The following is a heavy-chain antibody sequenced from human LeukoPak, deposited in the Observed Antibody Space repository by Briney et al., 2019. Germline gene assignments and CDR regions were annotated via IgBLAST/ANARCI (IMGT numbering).Heavy chain of an antibody. CDR1: GGSISSSTYC. J-gene: IGHJ4*02. CDR2: IYYSGST. V-gene: IGHV4-39*07. D-gene: IGHD1-26*01. Sequence: SETLSLTCTVSGGSISSSTYCWGWIRQPPGKGLDWIGSIYYSGSTKYNPSLESRVTISVDTSKSPFSLKLSSVTTADTAVYYCARGGGSPEFWGQGTQVTVSS. CDR3: ARGGGSPEF.